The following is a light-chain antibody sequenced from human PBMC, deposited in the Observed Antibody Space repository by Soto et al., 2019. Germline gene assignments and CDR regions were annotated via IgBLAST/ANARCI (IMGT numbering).Light chain of an antibody. V-gene: IGKV3-20*01. J-gene: IGKJ1*01. CDR2: GAS. CDR1: QSVSSSY. Sequence: EIVLTQSPGTLSLSPGERATLSCRASQSVSSSYLAWYQQKPGQAPRPLIYGASRSATGIPDTCSGSGTGTDFTLTSSLLEPKYCAVYYCQRHDRSWPFGQGTKLESK. CDR3: QRHDRSWP.